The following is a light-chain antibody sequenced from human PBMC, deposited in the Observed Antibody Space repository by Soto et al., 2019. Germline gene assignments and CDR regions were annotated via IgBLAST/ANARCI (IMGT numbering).Light chain of an antibody. V-gene: IGKV3-20*01. J-gene: IGKJ5*01. CDR3: QQYGSSPS. Sequence: EIVLTQSPDTLSLSPGERATLSCRASQSVSSTYIAWYQQKPGQAPRLLIYGASSRATDIPDRFSGSGSGTDFTLTISGLESEDFAVYYCQQYGSSPSFGQGTRLE. CDR1: QSVSSTY. CDR2: GAS.